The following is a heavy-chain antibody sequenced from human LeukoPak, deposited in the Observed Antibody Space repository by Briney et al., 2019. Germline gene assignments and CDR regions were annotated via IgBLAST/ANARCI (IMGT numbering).Heavy chain of an antibody. CDR3: ARDRSPDSSGYYYVGSDAFDI. CDR2: IIPIFGTA. J-gene: IGHJ3*02. CDR1: GGTFSSYA. D-gene: IGHD3-22*01. V-gene: IGHV1-69*06. Sequence: GASVKVSCKASGGTFSSYAISWVRQAPGQGLEWMGGIIPIFGTANYAQKFQGRVTITADKSTSTAYMELSSLRSEDTAVYYCARDRSPDSSGYYYVGSDAFDIWGQGTMVTVSS.